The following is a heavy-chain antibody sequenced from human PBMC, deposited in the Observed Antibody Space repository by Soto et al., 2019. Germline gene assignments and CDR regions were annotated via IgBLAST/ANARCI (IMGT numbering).Heavy chain of an antibody. CDR1: GYTFINFG. J-gene: IGHJ4*02. V-gene: IGHV1-18*04. CDR3: ARGVWVDSAFDS. Sequence: ASVKVSCKTSGYTFINFGITWVRQAPGQGLEWVGKIRGYNGDTNNAPKLQGRVTMTTDTSTSTAYLELRTLRSDDTAVYYCARGVWVDSAFDSWGQGTRVTVSS. CDR2: IRGYNGDT. D-gene: IGHD3-16*01.